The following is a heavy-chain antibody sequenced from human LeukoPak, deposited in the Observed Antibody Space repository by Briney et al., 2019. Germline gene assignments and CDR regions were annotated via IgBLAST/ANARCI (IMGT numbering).Heavy chain of an antibody. CDR2: IYTSGRI. D-gene: IGHD2-15*01. Sequence: ASETVSLTCTVSGGSINSYYWSWIRQPAGKGLEWLGLIYTSGRINYNSSLKSRLTISVDTSKNQFSLELRSVTAADTAVYYCARDLGGGSPGWGQGTLVTVPS. CDR1: GGSINSYY. J-gene: IGHJ4*02. CDR3: ARDLGGGSPG. V-gene: IGHV4-4*07.